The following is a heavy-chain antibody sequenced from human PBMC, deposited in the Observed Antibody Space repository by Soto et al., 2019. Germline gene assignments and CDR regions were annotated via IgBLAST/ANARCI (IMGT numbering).Heavy chain of an antibody. D-gene: IGHD2-2*01. V-gene: IGHV1-69*13. Sequence: SVKVSCKASGGTFSSYAISWVRQAPGQGLEWMGGIIPISDTTNYAQKFQGRVTITADESTSTAYMELSSLRSEDTAVYYCARSQGSSTSLEIYHYYYYGMDVWGQATTVTVSS. J-gene: IGHJ6*02. CDR2: IIPISDTT. CDR3: ARSQGSSTSLEIYHYYYYGMDV. CDR1: GGTFSSYA.